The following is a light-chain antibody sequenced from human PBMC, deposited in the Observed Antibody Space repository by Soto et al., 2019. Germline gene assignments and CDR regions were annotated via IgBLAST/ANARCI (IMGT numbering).Light chain of an antibody. CDR2: EVS. CDR1: SSDVGGYNY. J-gene: IGLJ3*02. CDR3: SSYVGSKV. Sequence: QSVLTQPPSASGSLGQSVTISCTGTSSDVGGYNYVSWYQQHPGKAPKLMISEVSKRPSGVPDRFSGSKSGNTASLTVSGLQAEDEADYYRSSYVGSKVFGGGTKVTVL. V-gene: IGLV2-8*01.